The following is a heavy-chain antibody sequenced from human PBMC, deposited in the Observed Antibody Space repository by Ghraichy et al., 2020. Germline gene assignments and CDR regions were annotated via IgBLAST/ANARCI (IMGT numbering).Heavy chain of an antibody. D-gene: IGHD6-13*01. Sequence: GESLNISCKGSGYSFTTYWIGWVRQMPGKGLEWMGIIYPGDSDSRYSPSFQGQVTFSADKSIDTAYLQWSRLKASDTGMYYCARLISGSTWSLDFWGQGALVTVSS. J-gene: IGHJ4*02. V-gene: IGHV5-51*01. CDR1: GYSFTTYW. CDR3: ARLISGSTWSLDF. CDR2: IYPGDSDS.